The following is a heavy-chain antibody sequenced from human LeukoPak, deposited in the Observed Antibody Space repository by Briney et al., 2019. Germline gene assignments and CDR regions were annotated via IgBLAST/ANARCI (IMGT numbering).Heavy chain of an antibody. J-gene: IGHJ6*02. CDR1: GGSSSGYY. D-gene: IGHD3-3*01. CDR2: INHSGST. CDR3: ARGTPYYDFWSGYSSQGYYYGMDV. Sequence: PSETLSLTCAVYGGSSSGYYWSWIRQPPGKGLEWIGEINHSGSTNYNPSLKSRVTISVDTSKNQFSLKLSSVTAADTAVYYCARGTPYYDFWSGYSSQGYYYGMDVWGQGTTVTVSS. V-gene: IGHV4-34*01.